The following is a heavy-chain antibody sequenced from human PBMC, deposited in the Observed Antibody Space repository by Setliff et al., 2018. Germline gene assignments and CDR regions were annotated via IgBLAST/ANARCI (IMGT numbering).Heavy chain of an antibody. CDR2: ISSDGSHK. D-gene: IGHD6-19*01. J-gene: IGHJ4*02. Sequence: SCKASGYTFTGYYMHWVRQAPGKGLEWVALISSDGSHKYYTDSVKGRFTISRDNAKNSLYLQMNSLKTEDTAVYYCVRGNWYQWLLHDWGQGTLVTVSS. V-gene: IGHV3-30*04. CDR3: VRGNWYQWLLHD. CDR1: GYTFTGYY.